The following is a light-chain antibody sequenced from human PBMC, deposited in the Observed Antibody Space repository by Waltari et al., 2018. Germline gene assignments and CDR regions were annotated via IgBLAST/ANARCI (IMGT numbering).Light chain of an antibody. CDR1: ESVSSN. J-gene: IGKJ2*01. Sequence: EIVMTQSPATLSVSPGESATLSCRASESVSSNLAWYQQKPGQAPRLLMYSGSTRATGIPARFRGSGSGREFTLTISSLQSEDFAVYYCQQYNTWPPYTFGQGTKLEIK. CDR3: QQYNTWPPYT. V-gene: IGKV3-15*01. CDR2: SGS.